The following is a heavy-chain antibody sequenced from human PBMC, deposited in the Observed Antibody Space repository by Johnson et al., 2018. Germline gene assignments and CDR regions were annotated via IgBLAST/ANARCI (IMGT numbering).Heavy chain of an antibody. CDR3: VRDSDWAFDY. V-gene: IGHV3-48*02. CDR2: IRFRDSRT. CDR1: GFRFSDYS. J-gene: IGHJ4*02. Sequence: VQLVESGGGVVQPGESLRLSCAASGFRFSDYSMNWVRQAPGKGLEWVSYIRFRDSRTFYADSVKGLFIISRDKAENSLSLQMNSLREEDTAVYYFVRDSDWAFDYWGQGTPVTVSS. D-gene: IGHD2-21*01.